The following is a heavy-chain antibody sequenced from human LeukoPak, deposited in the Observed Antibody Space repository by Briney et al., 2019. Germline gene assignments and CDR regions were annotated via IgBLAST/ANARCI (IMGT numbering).Heavy chain of an antibody. J-gene: IGHJ4*02. CDR3: ARNRWELRTPHFDY. V-gene: IGHV4-59*01. Sequence: KSSETLSLTCSVSGGSITSYYWGWIRQPPGKGLEWIGYISYSGSTIYNSSLKSRVTISLNRPKNHFSLTLSSVTAADTAVYFCARNRWELRTPHFDYWGQGSLVTVSS. CDR2: ISYSGST. CDR1: GGSITSYY. D-gene: IGHD1-26*01.